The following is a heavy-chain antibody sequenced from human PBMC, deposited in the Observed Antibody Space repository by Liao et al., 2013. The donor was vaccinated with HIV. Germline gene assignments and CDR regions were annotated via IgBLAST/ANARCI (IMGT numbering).Heavy chain of an antibody. CDR3: ARTSGYFDL. Sequence: QVQLQQWGAGLLKPSETLSLTCAVYGGSFSGYYWSWIRQPPGKGLEWIGEINHSGITNYNPSLKSRVTISVDTSKNQFSVKLSSVTAADTAVYYCARTSGYFDLWGLAPWSLSPQ. CDR2: INHSGIT. J-gene: IGHJ2*01. CDR1: GGSFSGYY. V-gene: IGHV4-34*01.